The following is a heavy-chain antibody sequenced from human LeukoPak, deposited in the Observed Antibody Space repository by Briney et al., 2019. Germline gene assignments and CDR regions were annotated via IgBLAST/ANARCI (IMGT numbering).Heavy chain of an antibody. CDR3: ARGDGGNSWGNYYYYGMDV. CDR2: ISSSGSDK. D-gene: IGHD4-23*01. CDR1: GFPFSDHE. V-gene: IGHV3-48*03. J-gene: IGHJ6*02. Sequence: PGGSLRLSCAASGFPFSDHEMNWVRQAPGKGLEWVSYISSSGSDKYYPDSVKGRFTISRDNAKNSLYLQMNSLRAEDTAVYYCARGDGGNSWGNYYYYGMDVWGQGTTVTVSS.